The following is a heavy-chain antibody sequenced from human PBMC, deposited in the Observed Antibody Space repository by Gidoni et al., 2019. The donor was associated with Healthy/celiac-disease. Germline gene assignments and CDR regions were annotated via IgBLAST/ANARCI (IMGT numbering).Heavy chain of an antibody. D-gene: IGHD2-2*01. J-gene: IGHJ2*01. Sequence: EVQLVESGGGLVQPGRSLRLSCAASGFTFDDYAMHWVRQASGKGLGWVAGISWNSGSIGYADSVKGRFTISRDNAKNSLYLQMNSLRAEDTALYYCAKDKEGYCSSTSCPEWYFDLWGRGTLVTVSS. CDR3: AKDKEGYCSSTSCPEWYFDL. CDR1: GFTFDDYA. V-gene: IGHV3-9*01. CDR2: ISWNSGSI.